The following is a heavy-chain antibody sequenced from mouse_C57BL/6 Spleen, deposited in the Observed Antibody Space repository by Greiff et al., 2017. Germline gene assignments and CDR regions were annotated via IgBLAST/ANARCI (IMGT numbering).Heavy chain of an antibody. CDR3: ARGPAWFAY. Sequence: EVQGVESGGGLVKPGGSLKLSCAASGFTFSDYGMHWVRQAPEKGLEWVAYISSGSSTTYYADTVKGRFTISRDNAKNTLFLQMTSLRSEDTAMYYCARGPAWFAYWGQGTLVTVSA. V-gene: IGHV5-17*01. J-gene: IGHJ3*01. CDR1: GFTFSDYG. CDR2: ISSGSSTT.